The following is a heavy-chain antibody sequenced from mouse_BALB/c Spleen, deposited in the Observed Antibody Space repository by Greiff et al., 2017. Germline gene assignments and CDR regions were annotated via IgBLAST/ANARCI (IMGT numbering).Heavy chain of an antibody. CDR3: ARRDYYGSSSYYFDY. CDR1: GFTFSSYG. J-gene: IGHJ2*01. Sequence: DVQLVESGGDLVKPGGSLKLSCAASGFTFSSYGMSWVRQTPDKRLEWVATISSGGSFTYYPDSVKGRFTISRNNAKNTLYLQMSSLKSEDTAMYYCARRDYYGSSSYYFDYWGQGTTLTVSS. V-gene: IGHV5-6*01. D-gene: IGHD1-1*01. CDR2: ISSGGSFT.